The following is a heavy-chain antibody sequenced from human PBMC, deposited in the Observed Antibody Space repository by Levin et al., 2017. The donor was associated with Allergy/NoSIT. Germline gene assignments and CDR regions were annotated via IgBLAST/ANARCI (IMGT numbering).Heavy chain of an antibody. D-gene: IGHD6-13*01. CDR2: IKSKSDGGTT. J-gene: IGHJ5*02. V-gene: IGHV3-15*01. CDR1: GITFSNAW. CDR3: TTERGGSWTPGWFDP. Sequence: SGITFSNAWMSWVRQVPGEGLEWVGRIKSKSDGGTTDYAAPVKGRFTISRDDSKNTLYLQTNSLKSEDTAVYYCTTERGGSWTPGWFDPWGQGTLVTVSS.